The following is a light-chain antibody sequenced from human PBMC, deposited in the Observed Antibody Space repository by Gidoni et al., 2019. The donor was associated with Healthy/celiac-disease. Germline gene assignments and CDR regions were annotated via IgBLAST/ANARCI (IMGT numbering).Light chain of an antibody. V-gene: IGKV3-11*01. CDR2: DAS. J-gene: IGKJ2*01. Sequence: ENVLPQSPAPLSVSPGQRATRACRASQSVSSYLAWYQQKPGQAPRLLIYDASNRATGIPARFSGSGSGTDFTLTISSLEPEDFAVYYCQQRSNWPYTFGQGTKLEIK. CDR1: QSVSSY. CDR3: QQRSNWPYT.